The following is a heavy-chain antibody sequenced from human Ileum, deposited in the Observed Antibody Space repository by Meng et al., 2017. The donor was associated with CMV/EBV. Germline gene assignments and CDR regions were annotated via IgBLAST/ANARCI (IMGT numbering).Heavy chain of an antibody. V-gene: IGHV3-7*01. CDR2: INQDGSEK. D-gene: IGHD1-26*01. CDR3: ARGWGGVY. Sequence: ETLSLTCAASGFTFSNYWMSWVRQAPGKGLEWVANINQDGSEKYYVDSVKGRFTISRDNAKNSLYLQMNSLRAEDTAVYYCARGWGGVYWGQGTLVTVSS. CDR1: GFTFSNYW. J-gene: IGHJ4*02.